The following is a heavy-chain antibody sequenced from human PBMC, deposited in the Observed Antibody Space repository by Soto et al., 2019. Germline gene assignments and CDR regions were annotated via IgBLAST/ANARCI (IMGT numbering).Heavy chain of an antibody. CDR2: ISNDESDT. Sequence: QVQLVESGGGVVQPGWSLRLSCAASGFTFSNNGMHWVRQAPGKGLEWVAFISNDESDTYYVDSVNGRFSISRDNSQNKLDLKMNSLRGEETAVYYCVRGHLNYFDYWGQGTLVTVSS. CDR3: VRGHLNYFDY. CDR1: GFTFSNNG. J-gene: IGHJ4*02. D-gene: IGHD3-3*02. V-gene: IGHV3-30*03.